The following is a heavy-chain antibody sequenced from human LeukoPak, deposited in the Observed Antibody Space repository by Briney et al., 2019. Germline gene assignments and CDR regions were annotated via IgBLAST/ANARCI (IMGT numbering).Heavy chain of an antibody. J-gene: IGHJ4*02. D-gene: IGHD5-18*01. CDR3: AKSGGYSYVENFDY. V-gene: IGHV3-23*01. CDR2: TSGSGGST. CDR1: GFTFSSYA. Sequence: GGSLRLSCAASGFTFSSYAMNWVRQAPGKGLEWVSGTSGSGGSTFYADSVKGRFTMSRDNSKNTLYLQMNSLRAEDTAVFYCAKSGGYSYVENFDYWGQGTLVTVSS.